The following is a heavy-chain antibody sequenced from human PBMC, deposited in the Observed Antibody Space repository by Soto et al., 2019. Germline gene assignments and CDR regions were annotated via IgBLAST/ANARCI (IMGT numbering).Heavy chain of an antibody. CDR1: GGSISSYY. J-gene: IGHJ4*02. CDR2: IYYSGST. D-gene: IGHD2-15*01. Sequence: SETLSLTCTVSGGSISSYYWSWIRQPPGKGLEWIGYIYYSGSTNYNPSLKSRVTISVDTSKNQFSLKLSSVTAADTAVYYCARVPYGGNHRPFDYWGQGTLVTVSS. CDR3: ARVPYGGNHRPFDY. V-gene: IGHV4-59*01.